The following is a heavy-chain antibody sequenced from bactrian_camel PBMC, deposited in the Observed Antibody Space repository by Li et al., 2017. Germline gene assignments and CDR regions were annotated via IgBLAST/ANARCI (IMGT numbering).Heavy chain of an antibody. D-gene: IGHD7*01. J-gene: IGHJ4*01. Sequence: EVQLVESGGGLVQPGGSLRLSCAVSGFTFSDYAMTWVRQAPGKGLEWVSSISMYGSSTFYADSVKDRFTMSRDNAKNILYLQMNNLKSEDTAMYYCANGAPGAWFFHSDYWGQGTQVTVS. CDR1: GFTFSDYA. CDR2: ISMYGSST. V-gene: IGHV3S31*01. CDR3: ANGAPGAWFFHSDY.